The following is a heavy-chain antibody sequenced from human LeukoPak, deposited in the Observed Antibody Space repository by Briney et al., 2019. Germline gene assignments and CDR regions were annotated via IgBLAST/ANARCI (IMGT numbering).Heavy chain of an antibody. J-gene: IGHJ4*02. CDR1: GYSISSGYY. CDR3: ARGYEMRGPLRMIVVARGHYFDY. CDR2: IYHSGST. Sequence: SETLSLTCTVSGYSISSGYYWGWIRQPPGKGLEWIGSIYHSGSTYYNPSLKSRVTISVDTSKNQFSLKLSSVTAADTAVYYCARGYEMRGPLRMIVVARGHYFDYWGQGTLVTVSS. V-gene: IGHV4-38-2*02. D-gene: IGHD3-22*01.